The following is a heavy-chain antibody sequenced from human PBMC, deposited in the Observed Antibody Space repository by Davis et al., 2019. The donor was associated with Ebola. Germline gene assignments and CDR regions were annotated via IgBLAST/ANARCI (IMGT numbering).Heavy chain of an antibody. J-gene: IGHJ6*04. Sequence: ASVKVSCKASGYTFTNYYMHWVRQAPGQGLEWLGIINPSGGSTSYAQKFQGRVTMTRDTSTSTVYMELSSLRSEDTAVYYCARETGDGDGMDVWGKGTTVTVSS. CDR1: GYTFTNYY. V-gene: IGHV1-46*01. D-gene: IGHD7-27*01. CDR3: ARETGDGDGMDV. CDR2: INPSGGST.